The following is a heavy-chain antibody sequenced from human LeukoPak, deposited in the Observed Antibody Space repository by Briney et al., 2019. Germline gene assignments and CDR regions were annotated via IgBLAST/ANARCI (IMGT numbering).Heavy chain of an antibody. V-gene: IGHV3-43*01. CDR3: ARDRTAEAGNDYYMGV. J-gene: IGHJ6*03. Sequence: PGGSLRLSCAASGFTFDDYTMYWVRQPPGKGLEWISLITWDGGTTYYADSVRGRFTISRDNSKNSLFLRMNSLRPEDTALYYCARDRTAEAGNDYYMGVWGNGTTVIVSS. CDR1: GFTFDDYT. CDR2: ITWDGGTT. D-gene: IGHD6-13*01.